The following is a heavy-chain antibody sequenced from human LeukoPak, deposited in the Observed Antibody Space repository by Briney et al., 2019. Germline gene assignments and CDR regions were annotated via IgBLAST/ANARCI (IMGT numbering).Heavy chain of an antibody. CDR1: AFTFSSYA. Sequence: SGGSLRLSCAASAFTFSSYAMSWVRQAPGEGLEWVSSISGSGGRTYSADSVKGRFTISRDKSKNTLYLQMNSLRAEDTAIYYCTRSAEDTAMDWAFDIWGQGTMVTVSS. D-gene: IGHD5-18*01. V-gene: IGHV3-23*01. J-gene: IGHJ3*02. CDR2: ISGSGGRT. CDR3: TRSAEDTAMDWAFDI.